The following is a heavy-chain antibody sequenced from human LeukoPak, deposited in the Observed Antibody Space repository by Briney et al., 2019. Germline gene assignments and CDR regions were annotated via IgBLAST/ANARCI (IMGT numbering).Heavy chain of an antibody. V-gene: IGHV4-38-2*02. D-gene: IGHD3-3*01. CDR3: ARGVKDYDFWSGYLYYYYYTDV. Sequence: SETLSLTCTVSGYSISSGYYWGWIRQPPGKGLEWIGSIYYSGSTYYNPSLKSRVTISVDTSKNQFSLKLSSVTAADTAVYYCARGVKDYDFWSGYLYYYYYTDVWGKGTTVTVSS. CDR2: IYYSGST. CDR1: GYSISSGYY. J-gene: IGHJ6*03.